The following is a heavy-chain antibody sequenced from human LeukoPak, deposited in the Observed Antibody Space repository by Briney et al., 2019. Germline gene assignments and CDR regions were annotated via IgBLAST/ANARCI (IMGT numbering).Heavy chain of an antibody. CDR1: GGSFSGYY. V-gene: IGHV4-34*01. D-gene: IGHD3-9*01. CDR2: INHSEIS. J-gene: IGHJ4*02. CDR3: ARAVTYHDVLTGYYRDYFDY. Sequence: SETLSLTCAVYGGSFSGYYWSWIRQPPGKGLEWIGEINHSEISNYNPSLKSRVTISVDTSKNQFSLKLSYVTAADTAVYYCARAVTYHDVLTGYYRDYFDYWGQGILVTVSS.